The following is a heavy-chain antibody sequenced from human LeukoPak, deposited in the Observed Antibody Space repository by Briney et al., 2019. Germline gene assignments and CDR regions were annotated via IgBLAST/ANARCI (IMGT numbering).Heavy chain of an antibody. D-gene: IGHD6-19*01. V-gene: IGHV1-69*13. CDR3: ARGLEQWLVRNYYYYGMGV. CDR2: IIPIFGTA. Sequence: GASVKVSCKASGGTFSSYAISWVRQAPGQGLEWMGGIIPIFGTANCAQKFQGRVTITADESTSTAYMELSSLRSEDTAVYYCARGLEQWLVRNYYYYGMGVWGQGTTVTVSS. J-gene: IGHJ6*02. CDR1: GGTFSSYA.